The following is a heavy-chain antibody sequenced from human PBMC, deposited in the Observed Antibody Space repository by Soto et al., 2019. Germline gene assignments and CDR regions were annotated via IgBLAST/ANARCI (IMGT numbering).Heavy chain of an antibody. D-gene: IGHD6-13*01. CDR1: GFTFSSYG. V-gene: IGHV3-30*03. Sequence: QVQLVESGGGVVQPGRSLRLSCAASGFTFSSYGMHWVRQAPGKGLEWVALISYDGSDKYYADSVKGRCTISRDNSKHTLYLQMNSLRVEDTAVYYCGAGQYFSDYWGQGALVTVSS. CDR2: ISYDGSDK. J-gene: IGHJ4*02. CDR3: GAGQYFSDY.